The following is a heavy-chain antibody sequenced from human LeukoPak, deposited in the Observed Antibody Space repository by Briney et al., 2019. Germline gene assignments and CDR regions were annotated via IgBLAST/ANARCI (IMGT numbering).Heavy chain of an antibody. CDR1: GGSISSGSYY. V-gene: IGHV4-61*02. J-gene: IGHJ4*02. D-gene: IGHD5-12*01. Sequence: ASQTLSLTCTVSGGSISSGSYYWSWIRQPAGKGLEWIGRIYTSGSTNYNPSLKSRVTISVDRSKNQFSLKLSSVTAADTAVYYCARDSGYRHFDYWGQGTLVTVSS. CDR2: IYTSGST. CDR3: ARDSGYRHFDY.